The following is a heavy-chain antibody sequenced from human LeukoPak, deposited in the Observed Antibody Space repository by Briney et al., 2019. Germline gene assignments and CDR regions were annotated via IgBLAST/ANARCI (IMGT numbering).Heavy chain of an antibody. CDR1: GYTFTSYD. Sequence: ASVKVSCKASGYTFTSYDINWVQQAPGQGLEWMGWMNPNSGNTGYAQKFQGRVTMTRNTSISTAYMELSSLRSEDTAVYYCARVYYDFWSGYFLVDPWGQGTLVTVSS. CDR2: MNPNSGNT. D-gene: IGHD3-3*01. J-gene: IGHJ5*02. V-gene: IGHV1-8*01. CDR3: ARVYYDFWSGYFLVDP.